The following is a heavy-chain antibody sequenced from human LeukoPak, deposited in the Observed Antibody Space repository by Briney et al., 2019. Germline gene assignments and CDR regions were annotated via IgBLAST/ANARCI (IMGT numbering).Heavy chain of an antibody. CDR2: IKQDGSEK. J-gene: IGHJ5*02. CDR1: GFTFSSYW. Sequence: GGSLRLSWAASGFTFSSYWMSWVRQAPGRGLEWVANIKQDGSEKNYVDSGKGRFNISRDNAKNSLYLQMTSMRAEDTAVYYCAKLNPDYYDGGVMDNWFDPWGQGTLVTVSS. D-gene: IGHD3-22*01. CDR3: AKLNPDYYDGGVMDNWFDP. V-gene: IGHV3-7*01.